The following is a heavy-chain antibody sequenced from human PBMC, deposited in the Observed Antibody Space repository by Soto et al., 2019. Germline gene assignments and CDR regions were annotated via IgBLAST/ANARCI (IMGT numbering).Heavy chain of an antibody. CDR2: MYYTGSV. D-gene: IGHD6-19*01. CDR1: GGSIRSGGSY. J-gene: IGHJ1*01. CDR3: ARAGSVPAVSAFGA. V-gene: IGHV4-31*03. Sequence: QVQLQESGPGLVKPSQTLSLTCTVSGGSIRSGGSYWTWIRQHPGKGLEWIGCMYYTGSVYYNPSLEGRGTISMDTSTIRFALSLSSVTVADTAVYDCARAGSVPAVSAFGAWGRGPLLPVSS.